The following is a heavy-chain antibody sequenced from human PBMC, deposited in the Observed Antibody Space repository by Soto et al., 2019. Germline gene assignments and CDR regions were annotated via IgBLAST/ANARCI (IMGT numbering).Heavy chain of an antibody. V-gene: IGHV3-48*03. CDR1: GFTFSSYE. J-gene: IGHJ4*02. D-gene: IGHD5-18*01. CDR2: ISSSGSTI. CDR3: ARDFFGYGYVRLGYFDY. Sequence: GGSLRLSCAASGFTFSSYEMNWVGQAPGKGLEWVSYISSSGSTIYYADSVKGRFTISRDNAKNSLYLQMNSLRAEDTAVYYCARDFFGYGYVRLGYFDYWGQGTLVTVSS.